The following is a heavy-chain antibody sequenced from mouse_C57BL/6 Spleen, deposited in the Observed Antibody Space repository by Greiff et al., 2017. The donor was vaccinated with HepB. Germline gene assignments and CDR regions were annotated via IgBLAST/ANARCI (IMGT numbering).Heavy chain of an antibody. Sequence: QVQLKQSGPELVKPGASVKISCKASGYAFSSSWMNWVKQRPGKGLEWIGRIYPGDGDTNYNGKFKGKATLTADKSSSTAYMQLSSLTSEDSAVYFCARWEFITTVRYFDVWGTGTTVTVSS. CDR2: IYPGDGDT. CDR1: GYAFSSSW. D-gene: IGHD1-1*01. V-gene: IGHV1-82*01. J-gene: IGHJ1*03. CDR3: ARWEFITTVRYFDV.